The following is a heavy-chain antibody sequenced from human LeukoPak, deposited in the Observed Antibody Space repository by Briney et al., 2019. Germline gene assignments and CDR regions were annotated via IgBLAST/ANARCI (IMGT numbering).Heavy chain of an antibody. CDR1: GGSISSYY. D-gene: IGHD4-23*01. V-gene: IGHV4-59*01. CDR3: ARGLDYGGNSDY. J-gene: IGHJ4*02. CDR2: IYYIGST. Sequence: SETLSLTCTVSGGSISSYYWSWLRQPPGKGLEWIGYIYYIGSTNYNPSLKSRVTISVDTSKNQFSLKLSSVTAADTAVYYCARGLDYGGNSDYWGQGTLVTVSS.